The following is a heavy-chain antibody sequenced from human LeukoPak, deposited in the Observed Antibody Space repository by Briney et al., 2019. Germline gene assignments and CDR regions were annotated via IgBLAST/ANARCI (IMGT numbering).Heavy chain of an antibody. V-gene: IGHV3-21*04. CDR2: ISSSSSYI. Sequence: GGSLRLSCAASGFTFSSYNMNWVRQAPGRGLEWVSSISSSSSYIYYADSVKGRFTISRDNSKNSLYLQMNSLRAEDTAVYYCAREENTYYTGENWLDPWGQGTLVTVSS. J-gene: IGHJ5*02. CDR3: AREENTYYTGENWLDP. CDR1: GFTFSSYN. D-gene: IGHD3-3*01.